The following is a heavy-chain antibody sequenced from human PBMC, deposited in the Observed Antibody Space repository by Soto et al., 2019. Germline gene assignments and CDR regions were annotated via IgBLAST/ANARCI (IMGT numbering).Heavy chain of an antibody. V-gene: IGHV3-23*01. CDR3: AKGWGADGDY. CDR1: GFSFSTYA. Sequence: EVQLLESGGGLVQPGGSLRLSCAASGFSFSTYAMSWVRQAPGKGLEWVSAISGSGGSTYYADSVKGRFTISRDNSKNTLYLQMNSLRAEETAVYYWAKGWGADGDYWGQGTLVTVSS. D-gene: IGHD1-26*01. CDR2: ISGSGGST. J-gene: IGHJ4*02.